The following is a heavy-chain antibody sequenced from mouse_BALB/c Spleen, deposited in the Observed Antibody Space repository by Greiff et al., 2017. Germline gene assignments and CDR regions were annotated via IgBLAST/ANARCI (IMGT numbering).Heavy chain of an antibody. CDR2: IFPGSGNT. D-gene: IGHD1-1*02. CDR3: AKGGGNPFAY. J-gene: IGHJ3*01. CDR1: GYSFTSYY. V-gene: IGHV1-66*01. Sequence: QVQLQQSGPELVKPGASVKISCKASGYSFTSYYIHWVKQRPGQGLEWIGWIFPGSGNTKYNEKFKGKATLTADTSARTAYMQLSSLTSEDSAVYFCAKGGGNPFAYWGQGTLVTVSA.